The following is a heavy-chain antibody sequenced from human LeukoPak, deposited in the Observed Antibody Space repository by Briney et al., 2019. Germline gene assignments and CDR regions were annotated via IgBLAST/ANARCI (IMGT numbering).Heavy chain of an antibody. D-gene: IGHD3-16*02. J-gene: IGHJ4*02. Sequence: PGGSLRLSCAASGFTFDDYGMSWVPQAPGKGLEWVSGINWNGGSTGYADSVKGRFTISRDNAQNSLYLQMDSLRAEDTALYYCARGLYDYVWGSYRYFDYWGQGTLVTVSS. CDR1: GFTFDDYG. CDR2: INWNGGST. V-gene: IGHV3-20*04. CDR3: ARGLYDYVWGSYRYFDY.